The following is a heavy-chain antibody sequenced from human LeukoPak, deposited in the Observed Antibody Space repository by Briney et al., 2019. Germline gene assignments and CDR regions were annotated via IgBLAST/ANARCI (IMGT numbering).Heavy chain of an antibody. CDR1: GFTFSSYD. V-gene: IGHV3-13*01. CDR3: ARFDSTVDYYGMDV. Sequence: GGSLRLSCAASGFTFSSYDMHWVRQATGKGLEWVSAIGTAGDTYYPGSVKGRFTISRENAKNSLYLQMNSLRAGATAVYYCARFDSTVDYYGMDVWGQGTTVTVSS. CDR2: IGTAGDT. D-gene: IGHD2-15*01. J-gene: IGHJ6*02.